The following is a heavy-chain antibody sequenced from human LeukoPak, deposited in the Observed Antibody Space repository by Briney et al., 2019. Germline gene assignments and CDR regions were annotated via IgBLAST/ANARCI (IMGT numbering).Heavy chain of an antibody. Sequence: ASVKVSCKASGYTFTSYGISWVRQAPGQGLEWMGWISAYNGNTNYAQKLQGRVTMTTDTSTSTAYMELRSLRSDDTAVYYCARVNYDILTGYYADYWGQGTLVTVSS. CDR3: ARVNYDILTGYYADY. V-gene: IGHV1-18*01. J-gene: IGHJ4*02. CDR2: ISAYNGNT. CDR1: GYTFTSYG. D-gene: IGHD3-9*01.